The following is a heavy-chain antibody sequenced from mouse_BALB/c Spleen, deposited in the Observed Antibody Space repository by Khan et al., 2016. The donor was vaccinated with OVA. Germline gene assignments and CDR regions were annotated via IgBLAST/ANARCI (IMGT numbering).Heavy chain of an antibody. J-gene: IGHJ3*01. CDR1: GYTFTSYW. CDR3: ANHGSSSAWLTY. Sequence: LQESGAELAKPGASVKMSCKASGYTFTSYWMHWVKQRPGQGLEWIGYINPSPGYTEYNQRFKDKATLTADKSSSTAYMQLSSLTSEESAVYYCANHGSSSAWLTYWGQGTLVTVSA. D-gene: IGHD1-1*01. V-gene: IGHV1-7*01. CDR2: INPSPGYT.